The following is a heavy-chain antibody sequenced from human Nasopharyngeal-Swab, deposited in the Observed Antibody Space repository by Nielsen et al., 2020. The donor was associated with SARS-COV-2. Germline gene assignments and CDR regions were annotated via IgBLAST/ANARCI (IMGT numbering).Heavy chain of an antibody. J-gene: IGHJ6*02. CDR3: ARDGAFSSYYGPPFYYYYGMDV. CDR1: GFTFSSYW. Sequence: GESLKISCAASGFTFSSYWMSWVRQAPGKGLEWVANIKQDGSEKYYVDSVKGRFTISRDNAKNSLYLQMNSLRAEDTAVYYCARDGAFSSYYGPPFYYYYGMDVWGQGTTVTASS. D-gene: IGHD4-17*01. V-gene: IGHV3-7*01. CDR2: IKQDGSEK.